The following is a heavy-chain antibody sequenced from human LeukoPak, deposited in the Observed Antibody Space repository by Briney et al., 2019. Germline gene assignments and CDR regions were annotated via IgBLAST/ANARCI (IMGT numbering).Heavy chain of an antibody. D-gene: IGHD1-26*01. CDR3: AKGGSWLTNPDY. CDR1: GFTFSSYA. Sequence: GGSLRLSCAASGFTFSSYAMSWVRQAPGKGLEWVSGVSGSGGSTYYADFVKGRFTISRDNSNNTLYLQMNSLRAEDTALYYCAKGGSWLTNPDYWGQGTLVTVSS. V-gene: IGHV3-23*01. J-gene: IGHJ4*02. CDR2: VSGSGGST.